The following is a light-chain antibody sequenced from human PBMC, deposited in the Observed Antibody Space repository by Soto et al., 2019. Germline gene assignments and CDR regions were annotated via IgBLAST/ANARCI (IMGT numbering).Light chain of an antibody. J-gene: IGLJ1*01. CDR2: DVS. Sequence: HSVLTQPASVSGSPGQSITISCTGTSSDVGGYNYVSWYQQHPGKAPKLMIYDVSNRPSGVSYRFSGSKSGNTASLTISGLQAEDEADYYCSSYTSSSTLYVFGTGTKLTVL. CDR3: SSYTSSSTLYV. CDR1: SSDVGGYNY. V-gene: IGLV2-14*03.